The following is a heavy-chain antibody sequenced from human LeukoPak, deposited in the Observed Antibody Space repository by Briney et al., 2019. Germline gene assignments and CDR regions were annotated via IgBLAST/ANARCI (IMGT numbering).Heavy chain of an antibody. J-gene: IGHJ6*03. CDR2: IYTSGST. CDR3: AILPMRYYYYMDV. V-gene: IGHV4-4*07. Sequence: PSETLSLTCTVSGGSISSYYWSWIRQPAGKGLEWIGRIYTSGSTNYNPSLKSRVTMSVDTFKNQFSLKLSSVTAADTAVYYCAILPMRYYYYMDVWGKGTTVTVSS. CDR1: GGSISSYY.